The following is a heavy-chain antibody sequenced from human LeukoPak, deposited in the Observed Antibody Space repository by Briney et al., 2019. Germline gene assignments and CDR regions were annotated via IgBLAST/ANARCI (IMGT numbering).Heavy chain of an antibody. CDR3: EVITDRPF. CDR2: ISVGSVST. Sequence: PGGSLRLSCAASGFTFNTYAMSWVRQAPGRGLEWVSGISVGSVSTKYADSVQGRFTISRDSSKNTLSLQMNSLRAEDTAVYYCEVITDRPFWGQGTLVIVSS. CDR1: GFTFNTYA. J-gene: IGHJ4*02. D-gene: IGHD2-21*01. V-gene: IGHV3-23*01.